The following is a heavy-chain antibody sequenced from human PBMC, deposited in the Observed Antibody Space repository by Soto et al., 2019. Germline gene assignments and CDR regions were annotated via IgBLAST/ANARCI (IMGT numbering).Heavy chain of an antibody. J-gene: IGHJ4*02. Sequence: SETLSLTCNVSGVPISSTSYNWGWIRQPPGKGLEWIGYIYNGGSTYYRPSLESRMHMSLDATRNHYSLRLTSVTAADTAVYFCARAPVGLDTISYFDYWGQGKLVTVSS. D-gene: IGHD3-3*01. V-gene: IGHV4-30-4*08. CDR1: GVPISSTSYN. CDR2: IYNGGST. CDR3: ARAPVGLDTISYFDY.